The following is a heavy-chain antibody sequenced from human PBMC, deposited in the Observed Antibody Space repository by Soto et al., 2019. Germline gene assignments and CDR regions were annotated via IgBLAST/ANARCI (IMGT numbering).Heavy chain of an antibody. CDR3: AKTLRSSGSYFHYYYYYGMDV. V-gene: IGHV3-30*18. Sequence: PGGSLRLSCAASGFTFSSYGMHWVRQAPGKGLEWVAVISYDGSNKYYADSVKGRFTISRDNSKNTLYLQMNSLRAEDTAVYYCAKTLRSSGSYFHYYYYYGMDVWGQGTKVTVSS. D-gene: IGHD1-26*01. CDR1: GFTFSSYG. CDR2: ISYDGSNK. J-gene: IGHJ6*02.